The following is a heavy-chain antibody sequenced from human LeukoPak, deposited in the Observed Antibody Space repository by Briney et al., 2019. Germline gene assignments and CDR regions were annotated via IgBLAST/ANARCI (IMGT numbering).Heavy chain of an antibody. CDR2: IYYSGST. CDR3: ARHGGQLVSQYYFDY. J-gene: IGHJ4*02. D-gene: IGHD6-6*01. CDR1: GGSISSSSYY. V-gene: IGHV4-39*01. Sequence: SETLSLTCTVSGGSISSSSYYWGWIRQPPGKGLEWIGSIYYSGSTYYNPSLKSRVTISVDTSKNQFSLKLSSVTAADTAVYYCARHGGQLVSQYYFDYWGQGTLVTVSS.